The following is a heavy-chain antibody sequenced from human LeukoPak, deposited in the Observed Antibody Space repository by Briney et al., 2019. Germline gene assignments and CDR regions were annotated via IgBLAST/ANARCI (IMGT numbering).Heavy chain of an antibody. CDR1: GFTFSSYA. Sequence: GGSLRLSCAASGFTFSSYAMSWVRQAPGKGLEWVSAISGSGGSTYYADSVKGRFTISRDNSKNTLYLQMNSLRAEDTAVYYCARGRRVVVPAASKYNWFDPWGQGTLVTASS. D-gene: IGHD2-2*01. CDR3: ARGRRVVVPAASKYNWFDP. J-gene: IGHJ5*02. V-gene: IGHV3-23*01. CDR2: ISGSGGST.